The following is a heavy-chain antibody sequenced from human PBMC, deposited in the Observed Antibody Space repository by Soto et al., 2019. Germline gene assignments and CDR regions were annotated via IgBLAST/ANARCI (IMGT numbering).Heavy chain of an antibody. Sequence: GESLKISCKGSGYSFTSYWIGWVRQMPGKGLEWMGIIYPGDSDTRYSPSFQGQVTISADKSISTAYLQWSSLKASDTAMYYCARLGDDSSGYYQYYFDEWGQGTLVTVSS. CDR1: GYSFTSYW. CDR3: ARLGDDSSGYYQYYFDE. J-gene: IGHJ4*02. CDR2: IYPGDSDT. D-gene: IGHD3-22*01. V-gene: IGHV5-51*01.